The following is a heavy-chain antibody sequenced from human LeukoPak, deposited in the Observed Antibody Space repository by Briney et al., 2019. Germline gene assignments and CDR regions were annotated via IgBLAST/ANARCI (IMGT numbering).Heavy chain of an antibody. V-gene: IGHV3-7*01. Sequence: QSGGSLRLSCAASGFTFSSYAMSWVRQAPGKGLEWVATIKHDGSEKYSVDSVRGRFTISRDNAKNSLYLQMNILRAEDTAVYYCARVLRDGPLDSWGQGTLVTVSS. J-gene: IGHJ4*02. D-gene: IGHD4-17*01. CDR1: GFTFSSYA. CDR3: ARVLRDGPLDS. CDR2: IKHDGSEK.